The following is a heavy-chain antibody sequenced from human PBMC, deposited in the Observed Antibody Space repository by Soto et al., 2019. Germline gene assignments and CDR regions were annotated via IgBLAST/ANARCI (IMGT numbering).Heavy chain of an antibody. V-gene: IGHV1-69*13. D-gene: IGHD3-22*01. CDR3: ARGDISKYYDSSGYYHTSGYYFDY. J-gene: IGHJ4*02. CDR1: GGTFSSYA. CDR2: IIPIFGTA. Sequence: ASVKVSCKASGGTFSSYAISWVRQAPGQGLEWMGGIIPIFGTANYAQKFQGRDTITADESTSTAYMELSSLRSEDTAVYYCARGDISKYYDSSGYYHTSGYYFDYWGQGTLVTVSS.